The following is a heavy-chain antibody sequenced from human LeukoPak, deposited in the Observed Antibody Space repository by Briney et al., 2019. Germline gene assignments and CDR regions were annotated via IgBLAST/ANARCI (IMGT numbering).Heavy chain of an antibody. CDR1: GVSFSGHY. CDR3: AKTPTALVRGGYYFDY. V-gene: IGHV4-34*01. D-gene: IGHD6-6*01. CDR2: INHSGST. Sequence: SETLSLTCAVYGVSFSGHYWSWIRQPPGKGLEWIGEINHSGSTNYNPSLKSRVTISVDTSKNQFSLNLSSVTAADTAVYYCAKTPTALVRGGYYFDYWGQGTLVTVSS. J-gene: IGHJ4*02.